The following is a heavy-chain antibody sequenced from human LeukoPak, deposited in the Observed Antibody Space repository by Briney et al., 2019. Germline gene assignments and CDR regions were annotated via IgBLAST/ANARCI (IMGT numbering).Heavy chain of an antibody. Sequence: SQTLSLTCTVSGGSISSGSYYWSWIRQPAGKGLEWIGRIYTSGSTNYNPSLKSRVTISVDTSKNQFSLKMSSVTAADTAVYYCARYLVGPLVGSYYSHYMDVWGKGTTVTISS. D-gene: IGHD2-2*01. CDR2: IYTSGST. CDR3: ARYLVGPLVGSYYSHYMDV. CDR1: GGSISSGSYY. V-gene: IGHV4-61*02. J-gene: IGHJ6*03.